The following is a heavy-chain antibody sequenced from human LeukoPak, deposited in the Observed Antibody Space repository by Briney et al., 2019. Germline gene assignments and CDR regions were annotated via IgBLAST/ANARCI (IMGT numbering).Heavy chain of an antibody. CDR2: ISGSGGST. Sequence: GGSLRLSCAASGFTFSSYAMSWVCQAPGKGLEWVSAISGSGGSTYYADSVKGRFTISRDNSKNTLYLQMNSLRAEDTAVYYCAKGAGNHYYDSSGDRFDYWGQGTLVTVSS. CDR1: GFTFSSYA. J-gene: IGHJ4*02. D-gene: IGHD3-22*01. V-gene: IGHV3-23*01. CDR3: AKGAGNHYYDSSGDRFDY.